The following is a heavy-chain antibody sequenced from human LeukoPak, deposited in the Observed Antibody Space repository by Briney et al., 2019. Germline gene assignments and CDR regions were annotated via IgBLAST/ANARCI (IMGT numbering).Heavy chain of an antibody. D-gene: IGHD1-26*01. V-gene: IGHV4-59*12. CDR2: IYYSGST. CDR1: GGSISSYY. Sequence: SETLSLTCTVSGGSISSYYWNWIRQPPGKGLEWIGYIYYSGSTNYNPSLKSRVTISVDTSNKHFSLQLSSLTAADTAVYYCARSRLELGATDCSFDYWGQGILVTVSS. CDR3: ARSRLELGATDCSFDY. J-gene: IGHJ4*02.